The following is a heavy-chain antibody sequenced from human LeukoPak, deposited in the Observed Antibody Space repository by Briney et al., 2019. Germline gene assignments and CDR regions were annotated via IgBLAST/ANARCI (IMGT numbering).Heavy chain of an antibody. CDR1: GGSFSGCY. V-gene: IGHV4-34*01. CDR2: INHSGST. J-gene: IGHJ4*02. D-gene: IGHD3-3*01. CDR3: ARHYDFWSGYWGYFDY. Sequence: KPSETLSLTCAVYGGSFSGCYWSWIRQPPGKGLEWIGEINHSGSTNYNPSLKSRVTISVDTSKNQFSLKLSSVTAADTAVYYCARHYDFWSGYWGYFDYWGQGTLVTVSS.